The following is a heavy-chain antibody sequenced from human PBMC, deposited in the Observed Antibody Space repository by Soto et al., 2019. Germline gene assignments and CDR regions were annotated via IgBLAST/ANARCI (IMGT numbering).Heavy chain of an antibody. CDR2: IIPICGTA. D-gene: IGHD2-2*01. CDR3: ARGYVDIVGVPAAPSRYYYGMDF. Sequence: QVQLVQSGAEVKKPGSSVKVSCKASGGTFSSYAISWVRQAPGQGLEWVGGIIPICGTANYAQKFQGRVTITADKSTSTAYMEPSSLRSEDTGVYYCARGYVDIVGVPAAPSRYYYGMDFGGQGTTVTVSS. CDR1: GGTFSSYA. V-gene: IGHV1-69*06. J-gene: IGHJ6*02.